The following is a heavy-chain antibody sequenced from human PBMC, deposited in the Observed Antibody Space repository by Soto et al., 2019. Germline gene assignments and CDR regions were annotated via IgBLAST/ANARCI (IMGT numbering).Heavy chain of an antibody. Sequence: ASVKVSCKASGYTFTSYYMHWVRQAPGQGLEWMGIINPSGGSTSYAQKFQGRVTMTRDTSTSTVYMELSSLRFEDTAVYYCARGILGYYGGTTCYSACFDPWGQGTLVTVSS. D-gene: IGHD2-15*01. J-gene: IGHJ5*02. CDR3: ARGILGYYGGTTCYSACFDP. CDR1: GYTFTSYY. CDR2: INPSGGST. V-gene: IGHV1-46*01.